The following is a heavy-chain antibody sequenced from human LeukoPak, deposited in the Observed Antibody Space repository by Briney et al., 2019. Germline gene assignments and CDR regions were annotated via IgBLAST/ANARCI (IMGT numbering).Heavy chain of an antibody. V-gene: IGHV1-46*03. CDR1: GYTFTSYY. CDR3: ARVSGPGGIQLWPIDY. Sequence: ASVKVSCKASGYTFTSYYMHWVRQAPGQGLEWMGIINPSGGSTSYAQKFQGRVTMTRDTSTSTVYMELSSLRSEDTAVYYCARVSGPGGIQLWPIDYWGQGTLSPSPQ. D-gene: IGHD5-18*01. J-gene: IGHJ4*02. CDR2: INPSGGST.